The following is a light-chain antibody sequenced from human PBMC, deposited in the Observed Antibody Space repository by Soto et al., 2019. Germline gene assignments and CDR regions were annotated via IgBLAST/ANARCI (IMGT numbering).Light chain of an antibody. J-gene: IGKJ5*01. V-gene: IGKV3-11*01. CDR1: QSVSSY. CDR2: DAS. Sequence: EIVLTQSPATLYLSPGERATLSFRASQSVSSYLAWYQQKPGQAPRLLIYDASNRATGIPARFSGSGSGTDFTLTISSLEPEEFAVYYCQKRSNWPITFGKGTRLEIK. CDR3: QKRSNWPIT.